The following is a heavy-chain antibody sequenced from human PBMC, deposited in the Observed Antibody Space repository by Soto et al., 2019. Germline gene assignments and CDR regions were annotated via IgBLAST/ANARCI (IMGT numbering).Heavy chain of an antibody. Sequence: GGSLRLSCAASGFTFSSYAMHWVRQAPGKGLEWVAVISYDGSNKYYADSVKGRFTISRDNSKNTLYLQMNSLRAEDTAVYYCLSGYFDYWGQGTLVTVSS. CDR2: ISYDGSNK. D-gene: IGHD3-10*01. CDR3: LSGYFDY. V-gene: IGHV3-30-3*01. J-gene: IGHJ4*02. CDR1: GFTFSSYA.